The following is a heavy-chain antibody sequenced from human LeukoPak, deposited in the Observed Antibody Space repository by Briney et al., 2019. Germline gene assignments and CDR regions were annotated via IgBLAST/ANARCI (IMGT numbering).Heavy chain of an antibody. CDR2: IDSSGSTT. CDR3: ASAHGGSGYDRPFDY. Sequence: PGGSVRLSRTASRFYFLTYDMNWLRPVPAKGLEWVSYIDSSGSTTYYAGSVQGRFTIPRDNAKNSLYLQMKSLRVEDTAFYYCASAHGGSGYDRPFDYWGQGTLVTVSS. V-gene: IGHV3-48*03. CDR1: RFYFLTYD. D-gene: IGHD5-12*01. J-gene: IGHJ4*02.